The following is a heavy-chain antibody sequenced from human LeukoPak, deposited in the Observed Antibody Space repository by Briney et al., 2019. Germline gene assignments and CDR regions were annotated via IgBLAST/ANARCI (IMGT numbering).Heavy chain of an antibody. CDR2: INPDSGGT. Sequence: ASVKVSCKASGYTFTGYYMRWVRQAPGQGLEWMGWINPDSGGTKYAQKFQGRLTMTRDTSIFTVYMELTSLTSDDTAVYYCTRLTPGRGDTDYWGQGTLVTVSS. V-gene: IGHV1-2*02. CDR3: TRLTPGRGDTDY. CDR1: GYTFTGYY. D-gene: IGHD3-10*01. J-gene: IGHJ4*02.